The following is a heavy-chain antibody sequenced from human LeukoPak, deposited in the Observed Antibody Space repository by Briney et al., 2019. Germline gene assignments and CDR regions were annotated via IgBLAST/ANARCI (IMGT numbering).Heavy chain of an antibody. CDR1: GGTFSSYA. CDR2: INPSGGST. D-gene: IGHD6-13*01. CDR3: ARVTGYRIEDYFDY. J-gene: IGHJ4*02. V-gene: IGHV1-46*01. Sequence: GASVKVSCKASGGTFSSYAISWVRQAPGQGLEWMGIINPSGGSTSYAQKFQGRVTMTRDMSTSTVYMELSSLRSEDTAVYYCARVTGYRIEDYFDYWGQGTLVTVSS.